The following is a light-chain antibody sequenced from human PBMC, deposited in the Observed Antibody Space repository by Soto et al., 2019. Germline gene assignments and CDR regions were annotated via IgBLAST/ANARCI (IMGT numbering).Light chain of an antibody. Sequence: EIVLTQSPGTLSLSPGERATLSCRASQSVSSSYLACYQQKPVQAPRLLIYGTSSRAPGIPDRLSGSGSGTDFTLTISRLEPEDFAVYYCQQYGSSPPTFGKGTKVDIK. CDR3: QQYGSSPPT. CDR1: QSVSSSY. J-gene: IGKJ1*01. CDR2: GTS. V-gene: IGKV3-20*01.